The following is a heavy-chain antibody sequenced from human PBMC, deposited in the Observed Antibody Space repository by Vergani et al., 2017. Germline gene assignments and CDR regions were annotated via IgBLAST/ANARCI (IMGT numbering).Heavy chain of an antibody. CDR1: GGTFSSYA. J-gene: IGHJ3*02. CDR3: ARGGLIAAAGSDAFDI. V-gene: IGHV1-69*01. Sequence: QVQLVQSGAEVKKPGSSVKVSCKASGGTFSSYAISWVRQAPGQGLAWMGGIIPIFGTANYAQKFQGRVTITADESTSTAYMELSSLRSEDTAVYYCARGGLIAAAGSDAFDIWGQGTMVTVSS. CDR2: IIPIFGTA. D-gene: IGHD6-13*01.